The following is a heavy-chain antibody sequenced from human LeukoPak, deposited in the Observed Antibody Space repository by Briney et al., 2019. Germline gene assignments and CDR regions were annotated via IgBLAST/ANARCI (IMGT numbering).Heavy chain of an antibody. Sequence: GGSLRLSCAASGFTFSSYAMSWVRQAPGKGLEWVSSISGSCCSTYYADSVKGRFTISRDNSRNTLYLHMNSLRAEDTAVYYCAKASKCSSGSCYLYLFFDYWGQGTLVTVSS. CDR3: AKASKCSSGSCYLYLFFDY. CDR2: ISGSCCST. V-gene: IGHV3-23*01. D-gene: IGHD2-15*01. J-gene: IGHJ4*02. CDR1: GFTFSSYA.